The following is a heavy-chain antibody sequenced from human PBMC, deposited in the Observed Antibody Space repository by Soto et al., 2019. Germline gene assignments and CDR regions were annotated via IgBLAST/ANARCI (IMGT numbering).Heavy chain of an antibody. D-gene: IGHD1-7*01. CDR1: GFTFSSYA. J-gene: IGHJ6*02. Sequence: RLSCAASGFTFSSYAMSWVRQAPGKGLEWVSAISASGDSTFYADSLRGRFTISRDNSKDTLYLQMNSLTAEDTALYYCSKGTGTTRLYSMDVWGQGTTVTVSS. CDR3: SKGTGTTRLYSMDV. CDR2: ISASGDST. V-gene: IGHV3-23*01.